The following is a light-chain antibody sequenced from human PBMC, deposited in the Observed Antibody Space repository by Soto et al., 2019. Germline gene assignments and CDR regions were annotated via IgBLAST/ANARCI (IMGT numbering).Light chain of an antibody. CDR2: WAS. Sequence: EIAMTQSPDSLAVSLGERATINCKSSQSVLYTSNNKNNLAWYQQKPGQPPKLLIYWASTRESGVPDRFSGSGSGTDFTLTISSLQAEDAAVYYCQQYYSTPLTFGGGTKVDIK. V-gene: IGKV4-1*01. CDR3: QQYYSTPLT. CDR1: QSVLYTSNNKNN. J-gene: IGKJ4*01.